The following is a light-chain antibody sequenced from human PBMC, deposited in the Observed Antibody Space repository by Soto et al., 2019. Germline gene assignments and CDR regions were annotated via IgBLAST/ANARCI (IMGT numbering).Light chain of an antibody. CDR2: LAS. Sequence: DVVTTQSPLSLPVTPGEPASISCRSSQILLHSNGYNYLAWFLQKAGQSPQXLIYLASSRASGVPDRFSGIGSGTDFTLEISSVEAEDVGIYYGMQLLHPTLTFGGGTKVDI. CDR3: MQLLHPTLT. V-gene: IGKV2-28*01. CDR1: QILLHSNGYNY. J-gene: IGKJ4*01.